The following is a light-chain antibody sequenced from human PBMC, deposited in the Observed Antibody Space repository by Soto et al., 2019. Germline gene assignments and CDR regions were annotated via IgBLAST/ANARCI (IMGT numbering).Light chain of an antibody. V-gene: IGLV1-51*01. J-gene: IGLJ2*01. Sequence: QAVVTQPPSVSAAPGQKVTISGSGSSSNIGNNYVSWYQQLPGTAPKLLIYDNDKRPSGIPDRFSGSKSGTSATLGITGLQTGDEADYYCGTWDSSLSAGVFGGGTKVTVL. CDR3: GTWDSSLSAGV. CDR1: SSNIGNNY. CDR2: DND.